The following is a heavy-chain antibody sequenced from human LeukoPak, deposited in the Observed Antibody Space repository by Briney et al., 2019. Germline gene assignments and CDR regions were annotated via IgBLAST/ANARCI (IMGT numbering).Heavy chain of an antibody. D-gene: IGHD3-16*01. V-gene: IGHV3-7*01. CDR2: IKHEGGEK. CDR3: ARGPRFVGGWYFYF. Sequence: GGSLRLFCAAWGFTFSSSGMSWLRQAPAQGLECVANIKHEGGEKYYVDSVKGRFTISRENAKHTLYVKKHTLRPEHTAVFFCARGPRFVGGWYFYFWGQGTLVTGSS. J-gene: IGHJ4*03. CDR1: GFTFSSSG.